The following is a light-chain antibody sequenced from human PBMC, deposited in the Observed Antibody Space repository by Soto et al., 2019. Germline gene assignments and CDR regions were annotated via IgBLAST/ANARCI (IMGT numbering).Light chain of an antibody. CDR3: SSYTTSSPYVV. V-gene: IGLV2-14*01. Sequence: QSALTQPASVSGSPGQSITISCTGTSSDVGGYNHVCWYQQHPGKAPKLMIYEVSNRPSGVSNRFSGSKSGNTASLTISGLQAEDEADYYCSSYTTSSPYVVFGGGTKLTVL. J-gene: IGLJ2*01. CDR1: SSDVGGYNH. CDR2: EVS.